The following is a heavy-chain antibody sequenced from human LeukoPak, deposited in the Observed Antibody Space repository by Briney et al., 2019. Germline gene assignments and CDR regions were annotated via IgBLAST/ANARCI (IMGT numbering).Heavy chain of an antibody. CDR1: GGSISSSSYY. Sequence: SGTLSLTCTVSGGSISSSSYYWGWIRQPPGKGLEWIGSIYYSGSTYYNPSLKSRVTISVDTSKNQFSLKLSSVTAADTAVYYCARDLKVLEDAFDIWGQGTMVTVSS. V-gene: IGHV4-39*07. D-gene: IGHD3-3*02. CDR2: IYYSGST. CDR3: ARDLKVLEDAFDI. J-gene: IGHJ3*02.